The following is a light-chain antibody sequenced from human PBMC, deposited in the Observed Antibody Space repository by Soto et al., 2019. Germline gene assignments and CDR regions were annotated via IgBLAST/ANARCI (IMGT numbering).Light chain of an antibody. CDR3: QTWGTGSVV. J-gene: IGLJ2*01. CDR2: LNSDGSH. CDR1: SGHSSYA. Sequence: QLVLTQSPSASASLGASVKLTCTLSSGHSSYAIAWHQQQPEKGPRYLMKLNSDGSHSKGDGIPDRFSGSSSGAERYLTISSLQSEDEADYYCQTWGTGSVVFVGGTTLTVL. V-gene: IGLV4-69*01.